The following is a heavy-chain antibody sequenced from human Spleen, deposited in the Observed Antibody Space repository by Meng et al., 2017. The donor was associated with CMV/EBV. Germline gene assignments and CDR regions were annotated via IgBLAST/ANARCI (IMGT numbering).Heavy chain of an antibody. V-gene: IGHV1-2*02. CDR2: INPNSGGA. CDR1: GYTFAGYY. Sequence: ASVKVSCKASGYTFAGYYIHWVRQAPGQGLEWMGWINPNSGGANYAQQFQGRVTMTRDTSISTASVELSGLRSDDTAVYYCARVYTRGVTTEHAFDIWGQGTVVTVSS. CDR3: ARVYTRGVTTEHAFDI. D-gene: IGHD4-11*01. J-gene: IGHJ3*02.